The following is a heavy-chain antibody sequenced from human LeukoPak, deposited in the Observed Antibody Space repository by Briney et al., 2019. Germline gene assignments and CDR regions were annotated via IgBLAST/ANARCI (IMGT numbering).Heavy chain of an antibody. J-gene: IGHJ4*02. CDR2: IYYTGYT. D-gene: IGHD6-13*01. CDR3: ARSVIAEPYYFDN. Sequence: SETLSLTCTVSGGFIDTSSYYWGWIRQPRGKGLEWIGSIYYTGYTYYSPSLKSRITISVDTSKDQFSLKLNSVTAADTAVYYCARSVIAEPYYFDNWGQGTLVTVSS. CDR1: GGFIDTSSYY. V-gene: IGHV4-39*01.